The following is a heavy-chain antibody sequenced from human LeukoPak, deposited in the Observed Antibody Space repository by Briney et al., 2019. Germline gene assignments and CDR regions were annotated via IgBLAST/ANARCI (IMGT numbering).Heavy chain of an antibody. CDR1: GGSISSGGYY. D-gene: IGHD3-22*01. CDR2: IYHSGNT. J-gene: IGHJ5*02. Sequence: PSETLSLTCTGSGGSISSGGYYWSWIRQHPGKGLEWIGYIYHSGNTYYNPSLKSRVIISVDTSKNQFSLKLSSVTAADTAIYYCAPYYDSSGGPSWFDPWGQGTLVTVSS. V-gene: IGHV4-31*03. CDR3: APYYDSSGGPSWFDP.